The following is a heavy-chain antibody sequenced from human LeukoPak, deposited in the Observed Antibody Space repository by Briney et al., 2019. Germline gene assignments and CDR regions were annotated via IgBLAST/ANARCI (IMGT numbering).Heavy chain of an antibody. CDR1: GGSISSGDYY. J-gene: IGHJ6*02. CDR2: IFYSGST. CDR3: ARDPSSALGMDV. Sequence: SETLSLTCTVSGGSISSGDYYWSWIRQPPGKGLEWIGYIFYSGSTYYNPSLKSRVTISVDTSKNQFSLKLSSVTAADTAVYYCARDPSSALGMDVWGQGTTVTVSS. D-gene: IGHD6-25*01. V-gene: IGHV4-30-4*01.